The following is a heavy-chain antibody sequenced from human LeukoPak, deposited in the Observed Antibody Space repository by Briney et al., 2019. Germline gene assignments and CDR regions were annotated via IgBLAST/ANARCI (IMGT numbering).Heavy chain of an antibody. V-gene: IGHV3-21*01. D-gene: IGHD6-19*01. Sequence: GGSLRLSCAASGFTFSVYSMNWVRQAPGKGLEWVSSITHSGYEYYADSVKGRFTISRDNSKNTLYLQMNSLRAEDTAVYYCARAGAVAGRREVYYYYHYMDVWGKGTTVTVSS. CDR1: GFTFSVYS. CDR2: ITHSGYE. CDR3: ARAGAVAGRREVYYYYHYMDV. J-gene: IGHJ6*03.